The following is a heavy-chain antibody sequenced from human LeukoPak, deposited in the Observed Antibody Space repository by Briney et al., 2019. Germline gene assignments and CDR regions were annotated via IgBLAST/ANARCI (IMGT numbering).Heavy chain of an antibody. V-gene: IGHV3-7*01. CDR3: ARDVGCSSTSCYNNY. CDR2: IKQDGSEK. CDR1: GFTISSDW. J-gene: IGHJ4*02. D-gene: IGHD2-2*02. Sequence: GGSLRLSCAASGFTISSDWMSWVRQAPGKGLEWVANIKQDGSEKYYVDSVKGRFTISRDNTKNSLYLQMNSLTAVDTAVYYCARDVGCSSTSCYNNYWGQGTLVTVSS.